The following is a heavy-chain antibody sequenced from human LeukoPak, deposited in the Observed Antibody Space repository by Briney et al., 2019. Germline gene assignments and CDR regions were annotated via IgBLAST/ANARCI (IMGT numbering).Heavy chain of an antibody. J-gene: IGHJ5*02. Sequence: GGSLRLSCAASGFTFSSYEMNWVRQAPGKGLEWVSYISSSGSTIYYADSVKGRFTISRDNAKNSLYLQMNSLRAEDTAVYYCARGGIYDILTGYSDFDPWGQGTLVTVSS. CDR1: GFTFSSYE. V-gene: IGHV3-48*03. CDR2: ISSSGSTI. CDR3: ARGGIYDILTGYSDFDP. D-gene: IGHD3-9*01.